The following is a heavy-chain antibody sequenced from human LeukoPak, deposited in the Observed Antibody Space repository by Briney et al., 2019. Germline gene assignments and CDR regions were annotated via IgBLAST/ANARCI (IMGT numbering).Heavy chain of an antibody. J-gene: IGHJ5*02. D-gene: IGHD3-10*01. CDR1: GGSISSSSYY. CDR3: ARLNYYGSGSYELDP. Sequence: SETLSLTCTVSGGSISSSSYYWGWIRQPPGKGLEWIGSIYYSGSTYYNPSLKSRVTISVDMSKNQFSLKLSSVTAADTAVYYCARLNYYGSGSYELDPWGQGTLVTVSS. CDR2: IYYSGST. V-gene: IGHV4-39*01.